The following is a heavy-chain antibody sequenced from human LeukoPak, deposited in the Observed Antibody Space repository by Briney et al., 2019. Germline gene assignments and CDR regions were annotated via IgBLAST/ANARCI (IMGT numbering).Heavy chain of an antibody. CDR2: INAGNGNT. J-gene: IGHJ4*02. CDR3: ARVSGWRTFDY. V-gene: IGHV1-3*01. Sequence: ASVTVSCTASGYTFTNYAMHWVRQAPGQRLEWMGWINAGNGNTKYSQKFQGRVTITRDTSASTAYMELSSLRSEDTAVYYCARVSGWRTFDYWGQGTLVTVSS. D-gene: IGHD6-19*01. CDR1: GYTFTNYA.